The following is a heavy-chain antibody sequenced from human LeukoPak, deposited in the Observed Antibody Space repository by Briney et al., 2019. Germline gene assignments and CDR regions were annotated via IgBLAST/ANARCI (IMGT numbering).Heavy chain of an antibody. V-gene: IGHV4-39*07. CDR3: ARDSCSSPSCYTNWFDP. CDR1: GGSISSSSYY. J-gene: IGHJ5*02. D-gene: IGHD2-2*01. Sequence: SETLSLTCSVSGGSISSSSYYWGWIRQPPGKGLEWIGSIFYSGSTYYNPSLKSRVTISVDTSNNQFSLRLSSVTAADTAAYYCARDSCSSPSCYTNWFDPWGQGTLVTVSS. CDR2: IFYSGST.